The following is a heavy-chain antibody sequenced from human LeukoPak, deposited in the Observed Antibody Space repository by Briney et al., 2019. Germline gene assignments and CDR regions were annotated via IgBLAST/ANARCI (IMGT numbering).Heavy chain of an antibody. Sequence: PSETLSLTCTVSGGSISSYYWSWIRQPPGKGLEWIGYIYYSGSTNYNPSLKSRVTISVDTSKNQFSLKLSSVTAADTAVYYCARGIYSGSYRRGYFDYRGQGTLVTVSS. CDR1: GGSISSYY. CDR2: IYYSGST. CDR3: ARGIYSGSYRRGYFDY. D-gene: IGHD1-26*01. V-gene: IGHV4-59*01. J-gene: IGHJ4*02.